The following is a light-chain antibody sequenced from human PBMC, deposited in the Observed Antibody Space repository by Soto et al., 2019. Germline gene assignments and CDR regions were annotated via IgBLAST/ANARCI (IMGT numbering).Light chain of an antibody. V-gene: IGKV3-15*01. Sequence: DIEMTQSPATLSVSPGDRATLSCRASQSVSSIAWYQQKPGEPPRLLMYGASRRATNVPARFSGGGSDTEFTLTISTLQSEDFAVYYCQYYDNWRLSFGGGTTVEIK. CDR3: QYYDNWRLS. CDR2: GAS. CDR1: QSVSS. J-gene: IGKJ4*01.